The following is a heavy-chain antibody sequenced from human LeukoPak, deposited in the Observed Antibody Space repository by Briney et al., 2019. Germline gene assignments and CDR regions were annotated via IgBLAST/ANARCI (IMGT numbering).Heavy chain of an antibody. Sequence: SETLSLTCTVSGGSISSYYWSWIRQPPGKGLEWIGYIYYSGSTNYNPSLKSRVTISVDTSKDQFSLKLSSVTAADTAVYYCARAVAGTYFDYWGQGTLVTVSS. CDR2: IYYSGST. J-gene: IGHJ4*02. V-gene: IGHV4-59*08. CDR3: ARAVAGTYFDY. CDR1: GGSISSYY. D-gene: IGHD6-19*01.